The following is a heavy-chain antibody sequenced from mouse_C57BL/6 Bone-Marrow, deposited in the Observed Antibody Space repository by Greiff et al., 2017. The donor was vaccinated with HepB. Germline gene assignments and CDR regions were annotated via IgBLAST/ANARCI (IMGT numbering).Heavy chain of an antibody. CDR2: ISSGGSYT. CDR3: ARPRYYYGSTYGYFDV. Sequence: EVQLQESGGDLVKPGGSLKLSCAASGFTFSSYGMSWVRQTPDKRLEWVATISSGGSYTYYPDSVKGRFTISRDNAKNTLYLQMSSLKSEDTAMYYCARPRYYYGSTYGYFDVWGTGTTVTVSS. D-gene: IGHD1-1*01. V-gene: IGHV5-6*01. J-gene: IGHJ1*03. CDR1: GFTFSSYG.